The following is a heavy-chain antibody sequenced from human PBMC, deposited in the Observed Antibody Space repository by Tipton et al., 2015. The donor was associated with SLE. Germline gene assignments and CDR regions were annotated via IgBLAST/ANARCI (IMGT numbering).Heavy chain of an antibody. D-gene: IGHD1-26*01. CDR2: IHSIGST. CDR3: AGHFSGSYSFAY. Sequence: TLSLTCTVFGGSISSYYCRWIRQPAGKGLVWIGQIHSIGSTSYNPTLKSRVSISVDMSKNQVSLKLSSVTAAETALYYCAGHFSGSYSFAYSCQGKLVTVSS. CDR1: GGSISSYY. V-gene: IGHV4-4*07. J-gene: IGHJ4*02.